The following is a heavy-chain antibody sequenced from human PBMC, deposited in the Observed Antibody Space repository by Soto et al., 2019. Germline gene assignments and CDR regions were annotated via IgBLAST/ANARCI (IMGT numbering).Heavy chain of an antibody. CDR1: GGSFSGYY. D-gene: IGHD2-8*01. CDR3: ARAGYVYAILSYFDY. CDR2: INHSGST. V-gene: IGHV4-34*01. Sequence: PSETLSLTCAVYGGSFSGYYWSWIRQPPGKGLEWIGEINHSGSTNYNPSLKSRVTILVDTSKNQFSLKLSSVTAADTAVYYCARAGYVYAILSYFDYWGQGTLVTVSS. J-gene: IGHJ4*02.